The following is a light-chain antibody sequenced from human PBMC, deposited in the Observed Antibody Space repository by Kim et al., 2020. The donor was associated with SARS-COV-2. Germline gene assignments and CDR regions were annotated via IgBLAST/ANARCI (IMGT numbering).Light chain of an antibody. Sequence: SVSTEQTASITCSGDKLGDKYACWYQKKPGQSPVLVIYQDSKRPSGIPGRFSGSNSENTATLTIGGTQAMDEADYYCQAWDSSTWVFGGGTQLTVL. CDR1: KLGDKY. V-gene: IGLV3-1*01. CDR2: QDS. CDR3: QAWDSSTWV. J-gene: IGLJ3*02.